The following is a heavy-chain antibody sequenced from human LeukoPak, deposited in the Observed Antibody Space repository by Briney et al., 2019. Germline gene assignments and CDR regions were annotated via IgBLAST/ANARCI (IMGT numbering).Heavy chain of an antibody. V-gene: IGHV3-7*01. CDR2: IEEDGSEK. J-gene: IGHJ4*02. CDR3: ARPFSTVTTGWAFGY. Sequence: PGGSLRLSCAASGFTFSSYWMSWVRQAPGKGLEWVAHIEEDGSEKYYVDSVKGRFTISRDNAKNSLFLQMNSLRAEDTAVYYCARPFSTVTTGWAFGYWGQGTLVTVSS. D-gene: IGHD4-17*01. CDR1: GFTFSSYW.